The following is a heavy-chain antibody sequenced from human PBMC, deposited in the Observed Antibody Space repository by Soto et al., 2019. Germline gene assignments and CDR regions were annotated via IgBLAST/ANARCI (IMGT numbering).Heavy chain of an antibody. Sequence: QVQLVESGGGVVQPGRSLRLSCAASGFTFSSYGMHWVRQAPGKGLKWVAVISYDGSNKYYADSVKGRFTISRDNSKNTLYLQMNSLRAEDTAVYYCAIAPPTAIDFDTAMGDLDYWGQGTLVTVSS. D-gene: IGHD5-18*01. V-gene: IGHV3-30*03. CDR3: AIAPPTAIDFDTAMGDLDY. CDR1: GFTFSSYG. CDR2: ISYDGSNK. J-gene: IGHJ4*02.